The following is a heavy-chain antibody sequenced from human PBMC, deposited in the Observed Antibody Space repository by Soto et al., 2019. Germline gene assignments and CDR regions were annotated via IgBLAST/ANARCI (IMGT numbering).Heavy chain of an antibody. V-gene: IGHV3-23*01. Sequence: EVQLLESGGGLVQPGGSLRLSCAASGFTFSSYAMSWVRQAPGKGLEWVSAISGSGGSTYYADSVKGRFTISRDNSKNTLYLQLNSLRAEDTAVYYCAKDPLAYYDFWSDYWGQGTLVTVSS. D-gene: IGHD3-3*01. CDR2: ISGSGGST. J-gene: IGHJ4*02. CDR3: AKDPLAYYDFWSDY. CDR1: GFTFSSYA.